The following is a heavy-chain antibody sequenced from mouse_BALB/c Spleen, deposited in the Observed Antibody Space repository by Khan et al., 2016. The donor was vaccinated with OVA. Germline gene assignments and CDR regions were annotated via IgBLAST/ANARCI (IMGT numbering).Heavy chain of an antibody. V-gene: IGHV14-3*02. J-gene: IGHJ2*01. CDR2: IDPTTGTT. Sequence: EVQLQESGAELVKSGATVKLSCTASGLNIKDTYMHWLKQWPEQGLEWIGRIDPTTGTTKYDPQFQGKATIKEETSSKPAYLQLSSLTSEDTAVYDCARWARKWGQSTT. CDR3: ARWARK. CDR1: GLNIKDTY.